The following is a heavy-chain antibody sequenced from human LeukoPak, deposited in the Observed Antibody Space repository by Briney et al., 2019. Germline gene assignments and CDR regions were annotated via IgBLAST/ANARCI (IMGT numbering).Heavy chain of an antibody. CDR2: INADGSGT. V-gene: IGHV3-74*01. J-gene: IGHJ4*02. Sequence: GSLRLSCAASGFTFSSHWMHWVRQAPGKGLVWVSRINADGSGTTYADSVRGRFTISRDNAKNTLFLQMNSLRDEDTAVYYCARDPTHYDILTGYSDMGTFDYWGQGTLSPSP. CDR3: ARDPTHYDILTGYSDMGTFDY. D-gene: IGHD3-9*01. CDR1: GFTFSSHW.